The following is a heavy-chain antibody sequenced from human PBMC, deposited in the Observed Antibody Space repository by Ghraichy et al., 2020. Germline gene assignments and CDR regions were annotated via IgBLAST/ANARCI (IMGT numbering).Heavy chain of an antibody. Sequence: LSLTCATSGFTFSNFAVSWVRQAPGKGLEWVSTISGLGESTYYADSVKGRFTTSRDSSQNTVYLQMNSVRADDTAIYYCATKGDSRGWFDPWGQGTLVTVSS. D-gene: IGHD3-16*01. J-gene: IGHJ5*02. CDR1: GFTFSNFA. CDR3: ATKGDSRGWFDP. CDR2: ISGLGEST. V-gene: IGHV3-23*01.